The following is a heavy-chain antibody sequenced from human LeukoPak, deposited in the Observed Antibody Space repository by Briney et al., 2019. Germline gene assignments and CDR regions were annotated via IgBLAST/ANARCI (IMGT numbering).Heavy chain of an antibody. J-gene: IGHJ4*02. D-gene: IGHD5-18*01. CDR3: ARTWIQLWPGTADY. CDR2: ISAYNGNT. Sequence: GASVKVSCRASGYTXSNYGITWVRQAPGQGLEWMGWISAYNGNTNYAQKLQGRVTMTTDTSTSTAYMELRSLRSDDTAVYYCARTWIQLWPGTADYWGQGTVVTVSS. CDR1: GYTXSNYG. V-gene: IGHV1-18*01.